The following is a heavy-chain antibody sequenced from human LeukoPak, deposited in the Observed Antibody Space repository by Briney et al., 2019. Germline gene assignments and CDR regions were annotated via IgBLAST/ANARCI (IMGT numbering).Heavy chain of an antibody. D-gene: IGHD5/OR15-5a*01. CDR1: AFTFARHW. CDR2: IRQDGGAK. Sequence: GGSLRLSCVASAFTFARHWMSWVRQAPGQPLEWVATIRQDGGAKNYLDSVKGRFIISRDNARNSLSPQMDSLRVEDTGVYYCARLSGESTIYDYWGQGTLVTVSS. CDR3: ARLSGESTIYDY. J-gene: IGHJ4*02. V-gene: IGHV3-7*01.